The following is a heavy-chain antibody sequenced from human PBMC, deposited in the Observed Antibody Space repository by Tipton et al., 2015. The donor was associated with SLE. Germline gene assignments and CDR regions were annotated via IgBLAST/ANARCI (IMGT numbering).Heavy chain of an antibody. CDR1: GYPFINYD. J-gene: IGHJ6*02. V-gene: IGHV1-8*01. CDR3: ARDRTYYYGSGSYYGMDV. Sequence: QSGPEVKKPGASVKVSCKASGYPFINYDINWVRQATGQGLEWMGWMNPITGNTGYAQKFQGRVTITADESTSTAYMELSSLRSEDTAVYYCARDRTYYYGSGSYYGMDVWGQGTTVTVSS. CDR2: MNPITGNT. D-gene: IGHD3-10*01.